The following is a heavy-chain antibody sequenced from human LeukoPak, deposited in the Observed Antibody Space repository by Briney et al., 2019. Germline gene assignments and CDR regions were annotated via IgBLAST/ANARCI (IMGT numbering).Heavy chain of an antibody. D-gene: IGHD6-19*01. CDR3: GRHVSNGWDYHYGLDV. Sequence: SETLSLTCTVSGGSVASTGCYWGWIRQPPGTGLEGIGSAYYTGDIYSTPSLKSRLTISVDTSRNQFALTLSSVTAADTAVYYCGRHVSNGWDYHYGLDVWGQGTTVTVSS. V-gene: IGHV4-39*01. J-gene: IGHJ6*02. CDR2: AYYTGDI. CDR1: GGSVASTGCY.